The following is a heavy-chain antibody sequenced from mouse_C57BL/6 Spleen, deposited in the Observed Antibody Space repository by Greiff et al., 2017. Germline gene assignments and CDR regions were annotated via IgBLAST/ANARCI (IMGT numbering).Heavy chain of an antibody. J-gene: IGHJ2*01. V-gene: IGHV5-9-1*02. Sequence: EVKVEESGEGLVKPGGSLKLSCAASGFTFSSYAMSWVRQTPEKRLEWVAYISSGGDYIYYADTVKGRFTISRDNARNTLYLQMSSLKSEDTAMYYCTREGNLYYFDYWGQGTTLTVSS. D-gene: IGHD2-1*01. CDR3: TREGNLYYFDY. CDR2: ISSGGDYI. CDR1: GFTFSSYA.